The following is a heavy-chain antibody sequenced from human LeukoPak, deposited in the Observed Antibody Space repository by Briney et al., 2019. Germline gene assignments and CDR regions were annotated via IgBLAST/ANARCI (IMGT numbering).Heavy chain of an antibody. D-gene: IGHD3-22*01. Sequence: GASVKVSCKASGGTFSSYAISRVRQAPGQGLEWMGRIIPILGIANYAQKFQGRVTITADKSTSTAYMELSSLRSEDTAVYYCARDPWSYDSSGYYYFDYWGQGTLVTVSS. J-gene: IGHJ4*02. CDR2: IIPILGIA. CDR3: ARDPWSYDSSGYYYFDY. CDR1: GGTFSSYA. V-gene: IGHV1-69*04.